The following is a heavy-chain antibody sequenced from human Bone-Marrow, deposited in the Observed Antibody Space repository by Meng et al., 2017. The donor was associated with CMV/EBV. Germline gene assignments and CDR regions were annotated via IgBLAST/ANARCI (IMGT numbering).Heavy chain of an antibody. CDR2: ISYDGSNK. V-gene: IGHV3-30*04. CDR1: GFTFSSYA. Sequence: GGSLRLSCAASGFTFSSYAMHWVRQAPGKGLEWVAVISYDGSNKYYADSVKGRFTISRDNSKNTLYLQMNSLRAEDTAVYYCARSYCSSTSCYWSDWLDPWREGTLL. J-gene: IGHJ5*02. CDR3: ARSYCSSTSCYWSDWLDP. D-gene: IGHD2-2*01.